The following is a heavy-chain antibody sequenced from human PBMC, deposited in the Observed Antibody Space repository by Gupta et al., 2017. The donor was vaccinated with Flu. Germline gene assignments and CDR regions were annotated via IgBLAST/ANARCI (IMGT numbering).Heavy chain of an antibody. D-gene: IGHD1-14*01. CDR1: GFTFSEHY. V-gene: IGHV3-72*01. CDR3: SRGETGPSPPGRNDY. Sequence: EVRLVESGGGLVQPGGSLRLSCVVSGFTFSEHYMDWIRQAPGKGLEWVGRIRNKANSYTTEYAASVKDRFTITRDDSKYSLYLQMNSLNNGDTAVYYCSRGETGPSPPGRNDYWGQGTLVTVSS. CDR2: IRNKANSYTT. J-gene: IGHJ4*02.